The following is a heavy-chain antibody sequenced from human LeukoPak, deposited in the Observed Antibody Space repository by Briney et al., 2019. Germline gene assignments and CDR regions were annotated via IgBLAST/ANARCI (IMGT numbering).Heavy chain of an antibody. CDR2: IWYDGTNE. J-gene: IGHJ5*02. CDR3: ARGHYDCSWWLYR. Sequence: GGSLRLSCAASAFTSSGDGMDWVRQAPGKGLEWVAVIWYDGTNEYYADSVKGRFTISRDNSKDTLYLQMNSLRAEDTAVYYCARGHYDCSWWLYRWGQGTLVSVSS. CDR1: AFTSSGDG. V-gene: IGHV3-33*07. D-gene: IGHD3-22*01.